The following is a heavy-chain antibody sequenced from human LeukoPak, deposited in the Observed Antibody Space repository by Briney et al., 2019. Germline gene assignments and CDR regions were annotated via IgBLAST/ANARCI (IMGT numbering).Heavy chain of an antibody. J-gene: IGHJ5*02. D-gene: IGHD3-9*01. CDR3: ARRRGVLRYFDWLSAGDNWFDP. CDR2: ISAYNGNT. CDR1: GYTFTSYG. Sequence: GASVKVSCKASGYTFTSYGISWVRQAPGQGLEWMGWISAYNGNTNYAQKLQGRVTMTTDTSTSTAYMELSSLRSEDTAVYYCARRRGVLRYFDWLSAGDNWFDPWGQGTLVTVSS. V-gene: IGHV1-18*01.